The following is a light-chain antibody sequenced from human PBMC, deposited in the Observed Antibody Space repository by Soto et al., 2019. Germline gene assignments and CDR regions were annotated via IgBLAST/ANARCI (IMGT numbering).Light chain of an antibody. V-gene: IGLV1-51*01. CDR3: GTWDSGLSAVV. CDR2: DNT. J-gene: IGLJ2*01. Sequence: QSLLTQPPSVSAAPGQKVTISCSGSSSNIGKNDVSWYRQLPGTAPKLLIYDNTHRPSGIPDRFSGSKSGTSATLGITGLQTGDEADYYCGTWDSGLSAVVFGGGTKLTVL. CDR1: SSNIGKND.